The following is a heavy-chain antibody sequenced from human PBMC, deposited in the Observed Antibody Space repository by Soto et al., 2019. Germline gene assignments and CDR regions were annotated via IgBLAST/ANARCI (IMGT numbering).Heavy chain of an antibody. Sequence: QVQLQESGPRLVKPSETLSLTCSVSGDSISSYYWSWIRQPPGKGLEWIGYIYYSGSTNYNPSFKSRDTISVDTPKNQFSLKLTSVTAADTAVYSCARGVATIGPWGQGTLVTVSS. CDR3: ARGVATIGP. CDR1: GDSISSYY. V-gene: IGHV4-59*01. J-gene: IGHJ5*02. CDR2: IYYSGST. D-gene: IGHD5-12*01.